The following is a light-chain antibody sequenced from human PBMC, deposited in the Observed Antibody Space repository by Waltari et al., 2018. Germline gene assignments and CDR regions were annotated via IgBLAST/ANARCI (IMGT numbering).Light chain of an antibody. J-gene: IGKJ2*01. CDR1: QSILGQ. V-gene: IGKV1-39*01. CDR2: TAS. CDR3: QQTYSTPYT. Sequence: MTCQASQSILGQLNWFQQQPGRPPKLLIHTASSLQSGVPSRFSGSGSGTHFTLTITSLQPEDFATYFCQQTYSTPYTFGQGTKVDIK.